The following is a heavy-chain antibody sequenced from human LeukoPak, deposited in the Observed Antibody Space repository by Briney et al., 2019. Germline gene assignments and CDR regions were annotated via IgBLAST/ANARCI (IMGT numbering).Heavy chain of an antibody. Sequence: SETLSLTCTVSGGSISSYYWSWIRQPPGKGLEWIGYIYYSGSTNYNPSLKSRVTMSVDTSKNQFSLKLNSVTAADTAVYYCARVSSSWPHYYFDYWGQGTRVTASS. J-gene: IGHJ4*02. CDR3: ARVSSSWPHYYFDY. CDR2: IYYSGST. D-gene: IGHD6-13*01. V-gene: IGHV4-59*12. CDR1: GGSISSYY.